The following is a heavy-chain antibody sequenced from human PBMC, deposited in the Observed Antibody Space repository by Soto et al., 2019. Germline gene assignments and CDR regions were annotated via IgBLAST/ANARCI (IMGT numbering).Heavy chain of an antibody. CDR1: GFTFSDYY. Sequence: QVQLVESGGGLVKPGGSLRLSCAASGFTFSDYYMSWIRQAPGKGLEWVSHITSSTSYTNYADSVKGRFTISRDNAKNSRFLQMNSMSGEDTAVYYCARHRNDALDIWGQGTMVSVSS. V-gene: IGHV3-11*05. J-gene: IGHJ3*02. CDR3: ARHRNDALDI. CDR2: ITSSTSYT.